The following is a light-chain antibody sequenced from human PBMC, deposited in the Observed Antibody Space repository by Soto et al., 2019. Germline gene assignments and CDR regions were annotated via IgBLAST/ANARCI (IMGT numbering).Light chain of an antibody. V-gene: IGLV2-11*01. Sequence: QSALTQPRSVSGSPGQSVTISCTGTSSDVGGYNYVSWYQQHPGKAPKLMIYDVSKRTSGGPDRFSGSKSSNTASLTNSGVQAEDEADCCCCSSGGTSTAVFGGGTKLTVL. J-gene: IGLJ3*02. CDR1: SSDVGGYNY. CDR2: DVS. CDR3: CSSGGTSTAV.